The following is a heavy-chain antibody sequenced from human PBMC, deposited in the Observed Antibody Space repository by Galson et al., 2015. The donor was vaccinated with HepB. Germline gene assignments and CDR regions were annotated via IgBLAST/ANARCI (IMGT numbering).Heavy chain of an antibody. Sequence: SVKVSCKASGYTFTSYYMHWVRQAPGQGLEWMGIINPSGGSTSYAQKFQGRVTMTRDTSTSTVYMELSSLRSEDTAVYYCARTVLEWRDAFDIWGQGTMVTVSS. D-gene: IGHD3-3*01. CDR3: ARTVLEWRDAFDI. CDR2: INPSGGST. V-gene: IGHV1-46*01. CDR1: GYTFTSYY. J-gene: IGHJ3*02.